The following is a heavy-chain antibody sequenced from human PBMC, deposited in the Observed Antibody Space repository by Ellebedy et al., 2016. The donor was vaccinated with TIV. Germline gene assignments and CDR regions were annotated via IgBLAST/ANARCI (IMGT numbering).Heavy chain of an antibody. CDR2: ISAGGGST. J-gene: IGHJ5*02. V-gene: IGHV3-23*01. Sequence: GESLKISCAASGFTFSSYAMSWVRQAPGKGLEWVSTISAGGGSTYYADSVKGRFTISRDNSKNTLYLQMNSLRAEDTAVYYCAKAPYGYCSGGSCYLGWFDPWGQGTQVTVSS. CDR3: AKAPYGYCSGGSCYLGWFDP. D-gene: IGHD2-15*01. CDR1: GFTFSSYA.